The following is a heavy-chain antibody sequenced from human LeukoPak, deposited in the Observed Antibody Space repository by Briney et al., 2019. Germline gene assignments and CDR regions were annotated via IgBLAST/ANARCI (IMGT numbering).Heavy chain of an antibody. Sequence: PSETLSLTCTVSGGSISGYYWSWIRQPPGKGLEWIGYIYYSGSTNYNPSLKSRVTISVDTSKNQFSLKLSSVTAADTAVYYCARMVAAAKIFDYWGQGTLVTVSS. CDR2: IYYSGST. D-gene: IGHD2-15*01. CDR3: ARMVAAAKIFDY. J-gene: IGHJ4*02. V-gene: IGHV4-59*08. CDR1: GGSISGYY.